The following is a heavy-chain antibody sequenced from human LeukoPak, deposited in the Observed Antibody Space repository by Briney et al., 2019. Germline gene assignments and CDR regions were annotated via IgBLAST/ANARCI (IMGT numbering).Heavy chain of an antibody. CDR2: INPNSGGT. CDR3: AREINYYGSGSSSDY. D-gene: IGHD3-10*01. CDR1: GYTFTSYY. V-gene: IGHV1-2*02. J-gene: IGHJ4*02. Sequence: ASVKLSCKASGYTFTSYYIHWVRQAPGQGLEWMGWINPNSGGTNYAQKFQGRVTMTRDMSISTAHMELSRLRSDDTAVYYCAREINYYGSGSSSDYWGQGTLVTVSS.